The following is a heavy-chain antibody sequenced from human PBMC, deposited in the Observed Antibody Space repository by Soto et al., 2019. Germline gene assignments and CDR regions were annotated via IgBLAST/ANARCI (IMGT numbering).Heavy chain of an antibody. CDR2: IYYSGST. J-gene: IGHJ4*02. CDR3: ARDPGGYSYGFDY. D-gene: IGHD5-18*01. V-gene: IGHV4-39*02. CDR1: GGSISSSSYY. Sequence: SETLSLTCTVSGGSISSSSYYWGWIRQPPGKGLEWIGIIYYSGSTYYNPSLKSRVTISVDTSKNQFSLKLSSVTAADTAVYYCARDPGGYSYGFDYWGQGTLVTVSS.